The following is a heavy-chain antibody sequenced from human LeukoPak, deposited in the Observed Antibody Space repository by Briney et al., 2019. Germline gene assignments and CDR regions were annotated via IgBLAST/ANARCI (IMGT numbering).Heavy chain of an antibody. CDR1: GFTFGDYY. J-gene: IGHJ4*02. Sequence: GGSLRLSCAASGFTFGDYYMSWIRQAPGKGLEWVSYISRSGNTTKEADSVKGRFTISSDNAQNSLFLQMKSLRAEDTAVYYCARYRVITNDYFDSWGQETLVTVSS. D-gene: IGHD3-16*01. CDR3: ARYRVITNDYFDS. CDR2: ISRSGNTT. V-gene: IGHV3-11*01.